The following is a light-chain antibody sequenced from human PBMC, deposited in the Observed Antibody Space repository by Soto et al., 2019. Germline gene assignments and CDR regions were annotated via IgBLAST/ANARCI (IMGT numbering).Light chain of an antibody. CDR1: GSVLYISNNKNY. CDR3: QQYYTTPALS. V-gene: IGKV4-1*01. J-gene: IGKJ4*01. Sequence: DIVMTQSPASLAASLGERATINCMSSGSVLYISNNKNYLACYQKKPGQPPNLXXFWASTRKSGVPARFSGSGSGTDFTLTISSLQAEDAAAYYCQQYYTTPALSFGGGTKVDIK. CDR2: WAS.